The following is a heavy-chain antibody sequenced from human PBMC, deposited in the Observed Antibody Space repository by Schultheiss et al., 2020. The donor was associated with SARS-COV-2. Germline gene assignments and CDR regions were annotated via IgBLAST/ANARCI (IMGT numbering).Heavy chain of an antibody. CDR2: IFHSGSA. CDR1: GGSTRSGGHS. J-gene: IGHJ5*02. CDR3: ARDRLWGGYFDP. V-gene: IGHV4-30-2*01. Sequence: SETLSLTCDVSGGSTRSGGHSWSWVRQPPGKGLEWIGDIFHSGSAYYNPSLTSRVTISVDRSNNQFSLKLTSVTAADTAVYYCARDRLWGGYFDPWGQGTLVTVSS. D-gene: IGHD3-16*01.